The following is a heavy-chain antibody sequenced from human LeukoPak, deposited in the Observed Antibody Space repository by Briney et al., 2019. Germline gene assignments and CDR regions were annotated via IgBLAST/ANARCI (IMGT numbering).Heavy chain of an antibody. V-gene: IGHV3-21*01. D-gene: IGHD3-10*01. Sequence: GGSLRLSCAASGFTFSSYSMNWVRQAPGKGLEWVSSISSSSSYIYYADSVKGRFTISRDNAKNSLYLQMNSLRAEDTAVYYCARVWTPMVRGVIFYWGQGTLVTVSS. J-gene: IGHJ4*02. CDR2: ISSSSSYI. CDR1: GFTFSSYS. CDR3: ARVWTPMVRGVIFY.